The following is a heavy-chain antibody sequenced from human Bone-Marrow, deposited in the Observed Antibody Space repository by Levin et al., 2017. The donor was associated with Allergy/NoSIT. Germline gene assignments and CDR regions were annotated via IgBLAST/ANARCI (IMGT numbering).Heavy chain of an antibody. V-gene: IGHV5-51*01. CDR1: GSSFTSYW. CDR3: ARRLLIPKLGYMVRGVITSWFDP. J-gene: IGHJ5*02. D-gene: IGHD3-10*01. Sequence: GGSLRLSCKGSGSSFTSYWIGWVRQMPGKGLEWMGIIYPGDSDTRYSPSFQGQVTISADKSISTAYLQWSSLKASDTAMYYCARRLLIPKLGYMVRGVITSWFDPWGQGTLVTVSS. CDR2: IYPGDSDT.